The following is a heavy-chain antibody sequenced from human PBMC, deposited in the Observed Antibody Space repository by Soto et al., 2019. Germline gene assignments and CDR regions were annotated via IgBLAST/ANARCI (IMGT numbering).Heavy chain of an antibody. CDR1: GFTFTSST. D-gene: IGHD3-3*01. Sequence: ASVKVSCKASGFTFTSSTVQWVRQARGQRLEWIGWIVVGSGNTNYAQKFQERVTITRDMSTSTAYMELSSLRSEDTAVYYCAAVQLRFLEWLPLDVWGQGTTVTVSS. CDR2: IVVGSGNT. V-gene: IGHV1-58*01. CDR3: AAVQLRFLEWLPLDV. J-gene: IGHJ6*02.